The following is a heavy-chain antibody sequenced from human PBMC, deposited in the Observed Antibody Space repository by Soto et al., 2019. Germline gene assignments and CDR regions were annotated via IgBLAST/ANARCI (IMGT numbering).Heavy chain of an antibody. D-gene: IGHD5-18*01. J-gene: IGHJ3*01. CDR1: GFSLSTSGVA. CDR2: IFWDDDK. CDR3: AHSPYSITSKGTFDV. V-gene: IGHV2-5*02. Sequence: QITLKESGPSLVKPTETLTLTCTLSGFSLSTSGVAVGWFRQPPGKALEWLAIIFWDDDKRYSTSLKSRLIITKDISRSQVVLTLTNLDPVDTATYYCAHSPYSITSKGTFDVWGQGTMVIVSS.